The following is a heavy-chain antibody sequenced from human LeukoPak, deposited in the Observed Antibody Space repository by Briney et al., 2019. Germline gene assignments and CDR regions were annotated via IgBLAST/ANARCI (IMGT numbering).Heavy chain of an antibody. CDR2: ISSNGGST. CDR3: ARGTWEYYDISSPINYFDY. CDR1: GFTFSSYA. D-gene: IGHD3-9*01. Sequence: GGSLRLSCAASGFTFSSYAMHWVRQAPGKGLEYVSAISSNGGSTYYANSVKGRFTISRDNSKNTLYLQMGSLRAEDMAVYYCARGTWEYYDISSPINYFDYWGQGTLVTVSS. J-gene: IGHJ4*02. V-gene: IGHV3-64*01.